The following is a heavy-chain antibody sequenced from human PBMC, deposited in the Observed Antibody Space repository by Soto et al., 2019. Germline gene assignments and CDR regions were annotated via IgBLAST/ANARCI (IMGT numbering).Heavy chain of an antibody. CDR2: IKSKTDGGTT. Sequence: ESGGGLVKPGGSLRLSCAASGFTFSNAWMNWVRQAPGKGLEWVGRIKSKTDGGTTDYAAPVKGRFTISRDDSKNTLYLQMNSLKTEDTAVYYCTTTYCSGGSCYDYWGQGTLVTVSS. D-gene: IGHD2-15*01. J-gene: IGHJ4*02. V-gene: IGHV3-15*07. CDR1: GFTFSNAW. CDR3: TTTYCSGGSCYDY.